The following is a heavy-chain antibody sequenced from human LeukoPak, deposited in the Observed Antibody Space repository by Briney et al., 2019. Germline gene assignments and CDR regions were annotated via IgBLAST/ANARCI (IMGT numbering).Heavy chain of an antibody. CDR3: ARGEGGKWFGELFFDY. V-gene: IGHV4-4*07. CDR2: IYTSGST. CDR1: GGSISIYY. J-gene: IGHJ4*02. D-gene: IGHD3-10*01. Sequence: SETLSLTCTVSGGSISIYYWSWVRQPAGKGLEWIGRIYTSGSTNYNPSLKSRVTISVDKSKNQFSLKLSSVTAADTAVYYCARGEGGKWFGELFFDYWGQGTLVTVSS.